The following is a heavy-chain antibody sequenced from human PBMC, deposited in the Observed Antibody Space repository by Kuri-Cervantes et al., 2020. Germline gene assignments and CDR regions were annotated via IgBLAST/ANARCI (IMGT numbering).Heavy chain of an antibody. J-gene: IGHJ6*03. CDR1: GGSISSSNW. Sequence: SETLSLTCAVSGGSISSSNWWSWVRQPPGKGLEWIGEIYHSGSTNYNPSLKSRVTISVDKSKNQFSLKPSSVTAADTAVYYWARGRHYYDILTDYYYMDVWGKGTTVTVSS. D-gene: IGHD3-9*01. CDR3: ARGRHYYDILTDYYYMDV. CDR2: IYHSGST. V-gene: IGHV4-4*02.